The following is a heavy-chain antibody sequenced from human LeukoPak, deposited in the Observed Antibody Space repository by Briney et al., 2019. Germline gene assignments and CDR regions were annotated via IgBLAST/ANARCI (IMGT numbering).Heavy chain of an antibody. J-gene: IGHJ4*02. V-gene: IGHV4-39*01. CDR3: ARLVSWFGRGY. CDR2: IYYSGST. CDR1: GGSISSSSYY. Sequence: SETLSLTCTVSGGSISSSSYYWGWIRQPPGKGLEWIGSIYYSGSTYYNPSLKSRVTMSVDTSKNQFSLKLSSVTAADTAVYHCARLVSWFGRGYWGQGTLVTVSS. D-gene: IGHD3-10*01.